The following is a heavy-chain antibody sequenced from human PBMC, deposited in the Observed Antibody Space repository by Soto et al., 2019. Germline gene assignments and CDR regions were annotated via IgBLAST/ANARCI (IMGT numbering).Heavy chain of an antibody. V-gene: IGHV4-30-4*01. J-gene: IGHJ4*02. CDR3: ARETAYCGRTECYTFDY. CDR1: GGSISSADYY. D-gene: IGHD2-21*01. CDR2: ISYGGST. Sequence: SETLSLTCTVSGGSISSADYYWTWIRQPPGKGLEWIGYISYGGSTSYNPSLKSRVTISVDTSKNQFSLRLSSVTAADTAVYYCARETAYCGRTECYTFDYWGQLTLVTVYS.